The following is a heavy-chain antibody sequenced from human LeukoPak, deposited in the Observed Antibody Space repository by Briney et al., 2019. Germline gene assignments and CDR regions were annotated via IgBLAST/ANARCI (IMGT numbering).Heavy chain of an antibody. J-gene: IGHJ3*02. Sequence: SETLSLTCAVCGGSISSSNNYWGWIRQPPGKGLEWIVSIYYTGSTYYSTSLESRLTISVDTPINPFSLELRSVTAPETAVYYCAKDGILSSSWYGGAFDIWGQGTMVTVSS. CDR2: IYYTGST. V-gene: IGHV4-39*07. CDR1: GGSISSSNNY. CDR3: AKDGILSSSWYGGAFDI. D-gene: IGHD6-13*01.